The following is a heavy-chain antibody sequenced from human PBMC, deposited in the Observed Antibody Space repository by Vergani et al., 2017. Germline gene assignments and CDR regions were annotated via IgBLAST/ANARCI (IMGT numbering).Heavy chain of an antibody. Sequence: EVQLLESGGGLVQSGGSLRLSCAASGFTFSSYAMSWVRQAPGKGLEWVSAISGGGVSTFYADSVRGRFAISRDNSKNTVYLQLNSLRAADTAVYYCAKGRGYGGNSGNWYFDLWGRGTLVTVSS. D-gene: IGHD4-23*01. J-gene: IGHJ2*01. CDR2: ISGGGVST. CDR1: GFTFSSYA. CDR3: AKGRGYGGNSGNWYFDL. V-gene: IGHV3-23*01.